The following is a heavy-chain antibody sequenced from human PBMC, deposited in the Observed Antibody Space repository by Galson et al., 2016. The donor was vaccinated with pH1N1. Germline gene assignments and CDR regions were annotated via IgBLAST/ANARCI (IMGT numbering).Heavy chain of an antibody. D-gene: IGHD6-13*01. CDR1: GYSFTNYW. V-gene: IGHV5-51*01. Sequence: QSGAEVTKPGDSLKIPCKASGYSFTNYWIGWVRQMPGKGLEWMGIIYPADSDTRYSPSFQGQVTISADSSISTTYLRWSSLKASDTAMYYCARQVGQLRSVAGAFDIWGQGTMVTVSS. CDR3: ARQVGQLRSVAGAFDI. CDR2: IYPADSDT. J-gene: IGHJ3*02.